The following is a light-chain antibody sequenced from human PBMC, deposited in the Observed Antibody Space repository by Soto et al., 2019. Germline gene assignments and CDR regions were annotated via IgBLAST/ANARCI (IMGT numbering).Light chain of an antibody. V-gene: IGKV3-20*01. J-gene: IGKJ3*01. Sequence: EIVLTQSPGTLSLSPGERATLSCRASQTVSNNYLAWYQQKSGQAPRLLIYGASSRATGIPDRFSGSGSGTDFTLTISRLEPEDFAVYSCQQYGTSSLFTFGPGTRVDIK. CDR3: QQYGTSSLFT. CDR2: GAS. CDR1: QTVSNNY.